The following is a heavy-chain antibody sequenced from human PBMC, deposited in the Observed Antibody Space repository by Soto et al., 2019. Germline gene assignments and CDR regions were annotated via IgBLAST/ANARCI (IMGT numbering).Heavy chain of an antibody. Sequence: GGSLRLSCAASGFTFSDYYMTWIRQAPGKGLEWVSYIGSGGGTIYYADSVKGRFTISSDNAKSSLYLQMNSLGTEDTAVYYCARRRDFLDYWGQGTLVTISS. V-gene: IGHV3-11*01. J-gene: IGHJ4*02. CDR1: GFTFSDYY. CDR3: ARRRDFLDY. CDR2: IGSGGGTI. D-gene: IGHD3-3*01.